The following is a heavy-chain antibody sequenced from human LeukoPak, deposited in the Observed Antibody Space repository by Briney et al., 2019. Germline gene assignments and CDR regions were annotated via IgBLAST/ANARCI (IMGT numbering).Heavy chain of an antibody. CDR1: GGSISSYY. V-gene: IGHV4-59*01. Sequence: WETLSLTCTVSGGSISSYYWSWIRQPPGKGLEWIGYIYYSGSTNYNPSLKSRVTISVDTSKNQFSLKLSSVTAADTAVYYCARDGSSSWYYFDYWGQGTLVTVSS. CDR3: ARDGSSSWYYFDY. D-gene: IGHD6-13*01. J-gene: IGHJ4*02. CDR2: IYYSGST.